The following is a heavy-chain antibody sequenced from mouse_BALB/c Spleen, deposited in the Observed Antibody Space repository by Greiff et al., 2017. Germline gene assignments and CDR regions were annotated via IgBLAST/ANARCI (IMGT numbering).Heavy chain of an antibody. J-gene: IGHJ1*01. CDR3: ATEGYGNYWYFDV. V-gene: IGHV1S29*02. Sequence: EVQLQQSGPELVKPGASVKISCKASGYTFTDYNMHWVKQSHGKSLEWIGYIYPYNGGTGYNQKFKSKATLTVDNSSSTAYMELRSLTSEDSAVYYCATEGYGNYWYFDVWGAGTTVTVSS. CDR2: IYPYNGGT. CDR1: GYTFTDYN. D-gene: IGHD2-10*02.